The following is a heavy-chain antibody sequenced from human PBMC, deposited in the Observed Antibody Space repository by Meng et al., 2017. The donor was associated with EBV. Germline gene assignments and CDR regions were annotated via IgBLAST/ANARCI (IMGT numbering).Heavy chain of an antibody. J-gene: IGHJ4*02. D-gene: IGHD3-16*02. Sequence: HVQLVPFGAEVKKPGASLKVSCKASGYTFTSYGISWVRQAPGQGLEWMGWISAYNGNTNYAQKLQGKVTMTTDTSTSTAYMELRSLRSDDTAVYYCARVRTFGGVIPPDYWGQGTLVTVSS. CDR1: GYTFTSYG. V-gene: IGHV1-18*01. CDR3: ARVRTFGGVIPPDY. CDR2: ISAYNGNT.